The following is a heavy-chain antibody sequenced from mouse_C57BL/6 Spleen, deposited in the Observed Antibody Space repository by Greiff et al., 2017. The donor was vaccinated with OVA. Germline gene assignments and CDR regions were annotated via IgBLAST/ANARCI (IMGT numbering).Heavy chain of an antibody. CDR3: ARITTVVAGGYFDV. CDR2: INPNNGGT. CDR1: GYTFTDYN. D-gene: IGHD1-1*01. J-gene: IGHJ1*03. Sequence: EVQLQQSGPELVKPGASVKIPCKVSGYTFTDYNMDWVKQSHGKSLEWIGDINPNNGGTIYNQKFKGKTTLTVDKSSSTAYMELRSLTSEDTAVYYCARITTVVAGGYFDVWGTGTTVTVSS. V-gene: IGHV1-18*01.